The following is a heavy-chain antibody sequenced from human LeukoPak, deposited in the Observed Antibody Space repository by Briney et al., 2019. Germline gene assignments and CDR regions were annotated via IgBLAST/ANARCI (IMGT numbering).Heavy chain of an antibody. D-gene: IGHD2-15*01. CDR1: GFTFSSYW. J-gene: IGHJ4*02. CDR2: IKGDGSST. CDR3: EKGGSSLDY. V-gene: IGHV3-74*01. Sequence: GGSLRLSCAASGFTFSSYWMHWVRHTPGKGRVWVARIKGDGSSTSYADSVKGRFTISRDNAKNTLYLQMNSLRAEDTAVYYCEKGGSSLDYWGQGTLVTVSS.